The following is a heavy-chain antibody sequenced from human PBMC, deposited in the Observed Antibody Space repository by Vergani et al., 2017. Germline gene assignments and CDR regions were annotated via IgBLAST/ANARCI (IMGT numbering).Heavy chain of an antibody. CDR2: IYHSGST. CDR3: AGHYGSGIG. V-gene: IGHV4-4*02. Sequence: QVQLQESGPGLVKPSETLSLTCAVSGGSISSSNWWSWVRQPPGKGLGWIGEIYHSGSTNYNPALKGRVTISVDKSKNQFSLMLSSVTAADTAVYYCAGHYGSGIGWGQGTLVTVSS. J-gene: IGHJ4*02. D-gene: IGHD3-10*01. CDR1: GGSISSSNW.